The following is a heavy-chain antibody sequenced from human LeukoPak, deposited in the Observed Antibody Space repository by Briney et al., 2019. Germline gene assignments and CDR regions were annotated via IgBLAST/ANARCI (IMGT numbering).Heavy chain of an antibody. CDR2: IYPGDSDT. CDR3: ARPHDYGDFFDY. CDR1: GFTFDDYA. V-gene: IGHV5-51*01. J-gene: IGHJ4*02. D-gene: IGHD4-17*01. Sequence: GGSLRLSCAASGFTFDDYAMHWVRQAPGKGLEWMGIIYPGDSDTRYSPSFQGQVTISADKSISTAYLQWSSLKASDTAMYYCARPHDYGDFFDYWGQGTLVTVSS.